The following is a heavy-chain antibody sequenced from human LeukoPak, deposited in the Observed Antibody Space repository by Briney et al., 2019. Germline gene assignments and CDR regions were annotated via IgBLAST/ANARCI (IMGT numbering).Heavy chain of an antibody. CDR1: GFTFSSYE. Sequence: GGSLRLSCAASGFTFSSYEMNWVRQAPGKGLEWVSYISSIGSTIYYADSVKGRFTISRDNAKNSLYLQMNSLRAEDTAVYYCARLGYSSSWYHDYWGQGTLVTVSS. CDR2: ISSIGSTI. CDR3: ARLGYSSSWYHDY. V-gene: IGHV3-48*03. J-gene: IGHJ4*02. D-gene: IGHD6-13*01.